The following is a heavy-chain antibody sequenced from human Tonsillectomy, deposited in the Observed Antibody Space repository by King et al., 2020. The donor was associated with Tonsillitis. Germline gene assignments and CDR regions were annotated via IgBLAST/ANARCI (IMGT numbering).Heavy chain of an antibody. CDR2: ISSSGSTI. CDR3: AIEGIDYYDSSGYYRVDAFDI. V-gene: IGHV3-48*03. J-gene: IGHJ3*02. CDR1: GFTFSSYE. D-gene: IGHD3-22*01. Sequence: VQLVESGGGLVQPGGSLRLSCAASGFTFSSYEMNWVRQAPGKGLEWGSYISSSGSTIYYADSVKGRFTISRDNAKNSLYLQMNSLRAEDTAVYYCAIEGIDYYDSSGYYRVDAFDIWGQGTMVTVSS.